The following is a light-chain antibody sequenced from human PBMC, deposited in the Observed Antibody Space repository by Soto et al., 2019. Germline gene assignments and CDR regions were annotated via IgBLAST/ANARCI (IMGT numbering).Light chain of an antibody. CDR2: AAS. J-gene: IGKJ1*01. V-gene: IGKV1-39*01. CDR1: QSISSY. Sequence: DIQMTQSQSSLSASVGGRFTISCRASQSISSYLNWYQQKPGKAPKIMIYAASSLQSGVPSRFSGSGSGTDFTLTISSLQPEDFATYYCQQSYSTPWTFGQGTKVDIK. CDR3: QQSYSTPWT.